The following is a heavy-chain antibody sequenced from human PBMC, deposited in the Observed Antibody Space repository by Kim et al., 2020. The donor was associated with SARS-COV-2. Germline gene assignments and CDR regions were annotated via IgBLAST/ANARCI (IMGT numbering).Heavy chain of an antibody. V-gene: IGHV4-39*06. CDR1: GGSISSSSYY. Sequence: SETLSLTCTVSGGSISSSSYYWGWIRQPPGKGLEWIGSIYYSGSTYYNPSLKSRVTILVDTSKNQFTLKRNSVTAADTAVYYCARRYGTSWVGRDYWGQGTLVTVSS. CDR2: IYYSGST. CDR3: ARRYGTSWVGRDY. D-gene: IGHD6-13*01. J-gene: IGHJ4*02.